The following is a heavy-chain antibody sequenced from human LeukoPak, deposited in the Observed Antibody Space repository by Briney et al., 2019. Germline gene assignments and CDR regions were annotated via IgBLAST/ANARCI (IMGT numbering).Heavy chain of an antibody. D-gene: IGHD3-22*01. CDR2: IYYSGST. Sequence: PSETLSLTCTVSGGSISSYYWSWIRQPPGKGLEWIGYIYYSGSTNYNPSLKSRVTISVDTSKNQFSLKLSSVTAADTAVYYCARGVPYYYDSSGYYRYYFDYWGQGTLVTVPP. CDR1: GGSISSYY. J-gene: IGHJ4*02. V-gene: IGHV4-59*01. CDR3: ARGVPYYYDSSGYYRYYFDY.